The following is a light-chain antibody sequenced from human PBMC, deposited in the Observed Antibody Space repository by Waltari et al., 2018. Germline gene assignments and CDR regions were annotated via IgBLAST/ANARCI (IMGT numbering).Light chain of an antibody. V-gene: IGLV1-40*01. CDR2: NND. Sequence: QSVLTQPPSLSGAPGQRVTFSCTGSSSNIGAGYYVHWYQQFPGTAPKLLINNNDNRPSGVPDRVSGSKSGTSASLAITGLQAEDEADYYCQSYDTTLRGSIFGGGTKLTVL. J-gene: IGLJ2*01. CDR1: SSNIGAGYY. CDR3: QSYDTTLRGSI.